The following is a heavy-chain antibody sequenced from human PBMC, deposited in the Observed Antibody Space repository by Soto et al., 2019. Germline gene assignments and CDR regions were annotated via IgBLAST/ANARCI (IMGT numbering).Heavy chain of an antibody. D-gene: IGHD6-6*01. CDR2: ISSSSSYI. J-gene: IGHJ4*02. Sequence: GGSLRLSCAASGFTFSSYSMNWVRQAPGKGLEWVSSISSSSSYIYYADSVKGRFTISRDNAKNSLYLQMNSLRAEDTAVYYCARNEQLVASGYYFDYWGQGTLVTVSS. V-gene: IGHV3-21*01. CDR3: ARNEQLVASGYYFDY. CDR1: GFTFSSYS.